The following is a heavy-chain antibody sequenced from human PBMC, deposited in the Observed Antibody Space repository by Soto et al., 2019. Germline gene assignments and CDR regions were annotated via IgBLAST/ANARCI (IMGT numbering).Heavy chain of an antibody. CDR2: IKSKTDGGTT. V-gene: IGHV3-15*01. J-gene: IGHJ4*02. D-gene: IGHD3-16*01. CDR1: GFTFSNAW. Sequence: EVQLVESGGGLVKPGGSLRLSCAASGFTFSNAWMSWVRQAPGKGLEWVGRIKSKTDGGTTDYAAPVKGRFTISRDDSKNTLYLQMNSLKTEDTAVYYCTTQYYDYVWGSYWGDYWGQGTLVTVSS. CDR3: TTQYYDYVWGSYWGDY.